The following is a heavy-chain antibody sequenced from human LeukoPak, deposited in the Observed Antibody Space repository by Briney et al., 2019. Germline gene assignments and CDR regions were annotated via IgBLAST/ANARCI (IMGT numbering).Heavy chain of an antibody. J-gene: IGHJ4*02. CDR2: IKQDGSEK. CDR3: ARDLSSMVDYYGSGSYEY. D-gene: IGHD3-10*01. CDR1: GFTFSGYW. V-gene: IGHV3-7*01. Sequence: GGSLRLSCAASGFTFSGYWMSWVRQAPGKGLEWVANIKQDGSEKYYVDSVKGRFTISRDNAKNSMYLRMNSLRAEDTAAYYCARDLSSMVDYYGSGSYEYWGQGTLVTVSS.